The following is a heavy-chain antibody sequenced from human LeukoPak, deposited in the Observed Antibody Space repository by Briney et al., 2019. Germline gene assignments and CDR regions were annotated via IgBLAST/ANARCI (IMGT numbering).Heavy chain of an antibody. CDR2: ISPYNGNT. CDR3: ARRVSNWFDP. Sequence: ASVKVSCKASGYIFTSYNIIWVRQAPGQGLEWMAWISPYNGNTNYAQNLQGRVTLTLDTSTTTAYMELRSLRSDDTAVYYCARRVSNWFDPWGQGTLVTVSS. CDR1: GYIFTSYN. V-gene: IGHV1-18*04. J-gene: IGHJ5*02.